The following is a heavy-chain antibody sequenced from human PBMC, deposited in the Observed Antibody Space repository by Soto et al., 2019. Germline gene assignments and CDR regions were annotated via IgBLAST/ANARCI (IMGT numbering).Heavy chain of an antibody. V-gene: IGHV3-13*01. CDR2: IGSAGDT. CDR1: GFTFSRFD. Sequence: EVQLVESGGDLVQPGGSLRLSCAASGFTFSRFDMHWVRQVAGKGLEWVSTIGSAGDTYFSDSVRGRFTISRGNGKNSLYLQMNSLRAGDTAVYYCARGDEGLFDYGMDVWGQGTTGTVSS. D-gene: IGHD2-21*02. J-gene: IGHJ6*02. CDR3: ARGDEGLFDYGMDV.